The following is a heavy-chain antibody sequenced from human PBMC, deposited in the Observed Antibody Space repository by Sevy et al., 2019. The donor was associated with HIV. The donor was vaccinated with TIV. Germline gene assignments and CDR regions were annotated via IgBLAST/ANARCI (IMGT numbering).Heavy chain of an antibody. Sequence: SETLSLTCTVSGGSISNSYWSWIRQPPGKGLEWIGYIYYSGSTNYNPSLKSRVTMTIDTSKNQSSLSLSSVTAADTAVYYCARGGGYYISGSLWGQGTLVTVSS. D-gene: IGHD3-10*01. J-gene: IGHJ4*02. CDR2: IYYSGST. V-gene: IGHV4-59*01. CDR1: GGSISNSY. CDR3: ARGGGYYISGSL.